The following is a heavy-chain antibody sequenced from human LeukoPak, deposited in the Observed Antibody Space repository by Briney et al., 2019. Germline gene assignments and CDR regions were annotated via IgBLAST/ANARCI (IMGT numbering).Heavy chain of an antibody. CDR3: ARGYYDFWSGYYGWWDYYYGMDV. V-gene: IGHV3-30*04. CDR2: ISKDGSNE. D-gene: IGHD3-3*01. CDR1: GFTFSSYG. J-gene: IGHJ6*02. Sequence: GGSLRLSCAASGFTFSSYGLHWVRQAPGKGLECVAVISKDGSNEHYADPGKGRFTISRDNSKNTLYLQMNSLRAEDTAVYYCARGYYDFWSGYYGWWDYYYGMDVWGQGTTVTVSS.